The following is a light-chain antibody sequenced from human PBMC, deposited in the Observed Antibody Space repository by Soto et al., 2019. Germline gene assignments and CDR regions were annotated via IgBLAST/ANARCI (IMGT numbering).Light chain of an antibody. CDR1: QGISRS. CDR3: QQAHTFPLT. V-gene: IGKV1-12*01. Sequence: DIQMTQSPSSVSASVGDRVTLSCRASQGISRSLAWYQQKPGKAPNLLIYAASTLRSGVPSRFSGSGSGTVFSLTISGLQAEDFATYFCQQAHTFPLTFGGGTKVEIK. J-gene: IGKJ4*01. CDR2: AAS.